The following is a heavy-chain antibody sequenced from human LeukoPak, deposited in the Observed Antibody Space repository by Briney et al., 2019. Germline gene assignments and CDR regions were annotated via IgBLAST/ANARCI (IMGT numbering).Heavy chain of an antibody. V-gene: IGHV3-20*04. Sequence: GGSLRLSCAASGFTFSSYWMSWVRQAPGKGLEWVSGINWSGVSTGYADSVKGRFTISRDNTKNSLFLQLNSLRAEDTAFYYCAKGKDTLNPYWYFDVWGRGTLVSLSS. J-gene: IGHJ2*01. D-gene: IGHD5-18*01. CDR3: AKGKDTLNPYWYFDV. CDR1: GFTFSSYW. CDR2: INWSGVST.